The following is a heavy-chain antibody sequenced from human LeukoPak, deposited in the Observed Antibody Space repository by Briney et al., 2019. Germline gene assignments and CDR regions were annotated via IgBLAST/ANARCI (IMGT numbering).Heavy chain of an antibody. Sequence: SVKVSCKASGGTFSSYAISWVRQAPGQGLEWMGRIIPILGIASYAQKFQGRVTITADKSTSTAYMELSSLRSEDTAVYYCARRYSGYDDHAFDIWGQGTMVTVSS. CDR2: IIPILGIA. V-gene: IGHV1-69*04. D-gene: IGHD5-12*01. CDR1: GGTFSSYA. J-gene: IGHJ3*02. CDR3: ARRYSGYDDHAFDI.